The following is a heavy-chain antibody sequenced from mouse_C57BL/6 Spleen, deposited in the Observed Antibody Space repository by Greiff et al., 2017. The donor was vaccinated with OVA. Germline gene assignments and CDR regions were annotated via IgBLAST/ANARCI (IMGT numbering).Heavy chain of an antibody. D-gene: IGHD2-3*01. CDR2: ISDGGSYT. J-gene: IGHJ4*01. Sequence: DVQLVESGGGLVKPGGSLKLSCAASGFTFSSYAMSWVRQTPEKRLEWVATISDGGSYTYYPDNVKGRFTISRDNAKNNLYLQMSHLKSEDTAMYYCARGGSDGYYVDAMDYWGQGTSVTVSS. V-gene: IGHV5-4*01. CDR1: GFTFSSYA. CDR3: ARGGSDGYYVDAMDY.